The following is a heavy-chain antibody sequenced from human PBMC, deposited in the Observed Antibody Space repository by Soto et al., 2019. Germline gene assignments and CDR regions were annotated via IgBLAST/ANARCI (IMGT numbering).Heavy chain of an antibody. CDR3: ARDLVIRGIGAFDS. V-gene: IGHV4-31*03. CDR1: GVSLSSAGNY. Sequence: PALTCTVSGVSLSSAGNYWTWIRQHPGKGLEWIGDIHNSGSAHYNPSLKSRLNISIDTSNNHLSLRLSSVTAADTAVYYCARDLVIRGIGAFDSWGQGTLVTVSS. D-gene: IGHD3-10*01. J-gene: IGHJ4*02. CDR2: IHNSGSA.